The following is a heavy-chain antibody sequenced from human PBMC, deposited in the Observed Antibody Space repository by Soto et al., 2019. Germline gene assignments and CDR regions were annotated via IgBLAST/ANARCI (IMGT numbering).Heavy chain of an antibody. CDR1: GFTFSNYA. V-gene: IGHV3-23*01. J-gene: IGHJ4*02. D-gene: IGHD1-26*01. CDR3: AKGGELLRSPSDY. Sequence: GGSLRLSCAASGFTFSNYAMKWVRQAPGKGLEWVSDISGSGGSIYYANSVKGRLTISRDNSKNTLFLQMNSPRAEDTAVYYCAKGGELLRSPSDYWGQGTLVTVSS. CDR2: ISGSGGSI.